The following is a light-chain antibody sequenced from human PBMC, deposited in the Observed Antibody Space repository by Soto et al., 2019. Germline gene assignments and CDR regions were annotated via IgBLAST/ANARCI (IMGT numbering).Light chain of an antibody. CDR1: QSVSSY. V-gene: IGKV3-11*01. CDR2: DAF. CDR3: QQRSNWPFT. J-gene: IGKJ4*01. Sequence: EIVLTQSPATLSLSPGERATLSCRASQSVSSYLAWYQQKPGQAPRLLIYDAFNRATGIPARFSGSGSGTDFTLTISSLEPEDFAVYYCQQRSNWPFTVGVGTKVEIK.